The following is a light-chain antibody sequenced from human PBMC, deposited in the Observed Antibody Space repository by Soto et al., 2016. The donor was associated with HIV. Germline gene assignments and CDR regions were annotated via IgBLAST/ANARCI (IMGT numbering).Light chain of an antibody. V-gene: IGKV1-8*01. J-gene: IGKJ1*01. Sequence: AIRMTQSPSSLSASAGDRVTITCRASQGISSYLAWYQQKPGKAPKLLIYAASTLQSGVPSRFSGGGSGTDSTLTISCLQSEDFATYYCQQYYSYSGRFGQGTKGGNQT. CDR2: AAS. CDR1: QGISSY. CDR3: QQYYSYSGR.